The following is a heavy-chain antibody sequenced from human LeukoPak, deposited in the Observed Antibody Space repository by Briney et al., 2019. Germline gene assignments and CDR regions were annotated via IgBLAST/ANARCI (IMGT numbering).Heavy chain of an antibody. V-gene: IGHV4-34*01. CDR2: INHSGST. CDR3: ARVKPYYYYGMDV. CDR1: GGSFSGYY. J-gene: IGHJ6*02. Sequence: SETLSLTCADYGGSFSGYYWSWIRQPPGKGLEWIGEINHSGSTNYNPSLKSRVTISVDTSKNQFSLKLSSVTAADTAVYYCARVKPYYYYGMDVWGQGTTVTVSS.